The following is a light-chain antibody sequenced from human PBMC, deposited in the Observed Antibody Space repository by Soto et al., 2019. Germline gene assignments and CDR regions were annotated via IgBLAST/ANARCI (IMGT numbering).Light chain of an antibody. Sequence: EIVLTQSPGTLSLSPGDRAALSCRASETVSSDFLAWYQQKPGQAPRLLIYAASSRATGIPGRFSGSGSGTDFTLTISSLEPEDFAVYYCQQRTNWPPITFGQGTRLEIK. CDR2: AAS. CDR1: ETVSSD. CDR3: QQRTNWPPIT. V-gene: IGKV3-11*01. J-gene: IGKJ5*01.